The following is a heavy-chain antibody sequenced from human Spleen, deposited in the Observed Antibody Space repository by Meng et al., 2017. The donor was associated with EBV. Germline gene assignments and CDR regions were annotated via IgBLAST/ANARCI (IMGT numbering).Heavy chain of an antibody. D-gene: IGHD1-26*01. V-gene: IGHV4/OR15-8*02. CDR3: ARGDVGVFPAALGKFDL. J-gene: IGHJ2*01. CDR1: RRPFPVSAW. CDR2: IYHSGAT. Sequence: PRASRPVLVHPSGALALSWFVSRRPFPVSAWGGWVRQSPGKGLESVGEIYHSGATNYNPSFESRVSMSLDKSKTPLSPHLDSVTAADTALYFCARGDVGVFPAALGKFDLWGRGTLVTVSS.